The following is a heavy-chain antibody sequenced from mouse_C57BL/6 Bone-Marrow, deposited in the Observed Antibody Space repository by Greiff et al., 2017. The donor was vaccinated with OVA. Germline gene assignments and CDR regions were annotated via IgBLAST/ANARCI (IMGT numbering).Heavy chain of an antibody. CDR1: GYSITSDY. CDR3: ARGGGNYYGSSPGFAY. CDR2: ISYSGST. J-gene: IGHJ3*01. V-gene: IGHV3-8*01. Sequence: EVQLQQSGPGLAKPSQTLSLTCSVTGYSITSDYWNWIRKFPGNKLEYMGHISYSGSTYYNPSLKSRISITRDTSKNQYYLQLNSVTTEDTATYYCARGGGNYYGSSPGFAYWGQGTLVTVSA. D-gene: IGHD1-1*01.